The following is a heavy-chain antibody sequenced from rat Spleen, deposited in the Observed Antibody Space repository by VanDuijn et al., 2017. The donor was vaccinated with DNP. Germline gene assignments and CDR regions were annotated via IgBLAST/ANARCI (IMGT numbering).Heavy chain of an antibody. J-gene: IGHJ2*01. CDR3: TTDFERGY. Sequence: EVQLVESGGGLVQPGRSLKLSCAASGFTFSDCDMAWVRQAPRKGLEWVATITYDGSSTFYRDSVKGRFTISRNNAKSTLYLQMDSLRSEDTATYYCTTDFERGYWGQGVMVTVSS. D-gene: IGHD1-11*01. CDR1: GFTFSDCD. V-gene: IGHV5-20*01. CDR2: ITYDGSST.